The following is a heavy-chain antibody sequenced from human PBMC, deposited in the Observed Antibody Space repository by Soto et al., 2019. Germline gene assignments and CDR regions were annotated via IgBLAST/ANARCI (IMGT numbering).Heavy chain of an antibody. D-gene: IGHD3-3*01. V-gene: IGHV6-1*01. CDR1: VYSVSSNSAA. CDR2: TYYRSKWYN. CDR3: ARVRFLASPHFDY. J-gene: IGHJ4*02. Sequence: SQTLSLTCAISVYSVSSNSAAWNWIIQSPSRGLEWLGRTYYRSKWYNDYAVSVKSRITINPDTSKNQFSLQLNSVAPEDTAVYYCARVRFLASPHFDYWGQGTLVTVSS.